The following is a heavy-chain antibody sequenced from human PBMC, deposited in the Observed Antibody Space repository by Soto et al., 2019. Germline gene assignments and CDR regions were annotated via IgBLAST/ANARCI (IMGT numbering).Heavy chain of an antibody. V-gene: IGHV4-34*01. Sequence: QVQLQPWGAGLLKPSETLSLTCAVYGGSFSGYYWSWIRQPPGKGLEWIGEINHSGSTNYNTSLKRRVTRSVDTAKNQFSLKLSSVTAADTAVYYCARGRRSSRPWGQGTLVTVSS. J-gene: IGHJ5*02. D-gene: IGHD6-13*01. CDR3: ARGRRSSRP. CDR2: INHSGST. CDR1: GGSFSGYY.